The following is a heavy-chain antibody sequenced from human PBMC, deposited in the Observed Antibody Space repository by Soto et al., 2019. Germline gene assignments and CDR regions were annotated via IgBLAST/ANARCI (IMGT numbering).Heavy chain of an antibody. V-gene: IGHV3-21*01. Sequence: PVGSLRLSCAASGFTFSSYSMNWVRQAPGKGLEWVSSISSSSSYIYYADSVKGRFTISRDNAKNSLYLQMNSLRAEDTAVYYCARGGITIFGVVTGTNWGQGTLVTVSS. J-gene: IGHJ4*02. CDR3: ARGGITIFGVVTGTN. CDR1: GFTFSSYS. D-gene: IGHD3-3*01. CDR2: ISSSSSYI.